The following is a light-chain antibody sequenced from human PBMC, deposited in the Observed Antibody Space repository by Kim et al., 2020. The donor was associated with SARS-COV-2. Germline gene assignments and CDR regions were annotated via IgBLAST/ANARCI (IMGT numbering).Light chain of an antibody. Sequence: SYELTQPPSVSVAPGKTARITCGGNNIGSKSVHWYQQKPGQAPVLVIYSDSDRPSGIPERFSGSNSGNTATLTISRVEAGDEADYYCQVWDSSNWV. CDR1: NIGSKS. J-gene: IGLJ3*02. V-gene: IGLV3-21*04. CDR3: QVWDSSNWV. CDR2: SDS.